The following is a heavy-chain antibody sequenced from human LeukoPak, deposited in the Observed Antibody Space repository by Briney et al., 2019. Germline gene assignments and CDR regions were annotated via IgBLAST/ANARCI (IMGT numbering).Heavy chain of an antibody. D-gene: IGHD3-22*01. CDR2: IILIFDTA. V-gene: IGHV1-69*13. CDR1: GGNFRNYA. Sequence: SVKVSCKASGGNFRNYAISWVRQAPGQGPEWMGGIILIFDTADYAQKFQGRVTITADESTSTAYMELSSLRSGDTAVYYCARDYYYDSSGPVRYWGQGTLVTVSS. CDR3: ARDYYYDSSGPVRY. J-gene: IGHJ4*02.